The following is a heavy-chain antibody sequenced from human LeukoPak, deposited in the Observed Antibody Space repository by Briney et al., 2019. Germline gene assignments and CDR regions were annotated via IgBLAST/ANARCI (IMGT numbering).Heavy chain of an antibody. CDR1: GFTFSSYS. J-gene: IGHJ6*03. CDR2: ISSSSSYI. CDR3: ARAPFEYCGGDCYSDMDV. Sequence: GGSLRLXCAASGFTFSSYSMNWDRLAPGKGLEWVSSISSSSSYIYYADSVKGRFTISRDNAKNSLYLQMNSLRAEDTAVYYCARAPFEYCGGDCYSDMDVWGKGTTVTVSS. V-gene: IGHV3-21*01. D-gene: IGHD2-21*01.